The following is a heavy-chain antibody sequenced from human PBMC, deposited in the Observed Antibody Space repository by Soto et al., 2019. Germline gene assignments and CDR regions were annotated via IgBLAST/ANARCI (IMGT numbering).Heavy chain of an antibody. D-gene: IGHD1-26*01. Sequence: QVQLVQSGAEVKKPGASVKVSCKASGYTFTSYAMHWVRQAPGQRLEWMGWINAGNGNTKYSQKFQGRVTXTXHTSASTAYMELSSLRSEDTAVYYCARGLGLYYFDYWGQGTLVTVSS. V-gene: IGHV1-3*01. CDR3: ARGLGLYYFDY. J-gene: IGHJ4*02. CDR1: GYTFTSYA. CDR2: INAGNGNT.